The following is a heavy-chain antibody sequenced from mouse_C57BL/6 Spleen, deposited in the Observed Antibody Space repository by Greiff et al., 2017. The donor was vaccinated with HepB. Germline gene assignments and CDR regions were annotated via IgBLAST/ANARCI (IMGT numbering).Heavy chain of an antibody. CDR1: GFTFSDYG. CDR3: ARRGGYYVSYAMDY. V-gene: IGHV5-17*01. J-gene: IGHJ4*01. CDR2: ISSGSSTI. D-gene: IGHD2-3*01. Sequence: EVQVVESGGGLVKPGGSLKLSCAASGFTFSDYGMHWVRQAPEKGLEWVAYISSGSSTIYYADTVKGRCTISRDNAKNTLFLQMNSLRSEDTAMYYCARRGGYYVSYAMDYWGQGTSVTVSS.